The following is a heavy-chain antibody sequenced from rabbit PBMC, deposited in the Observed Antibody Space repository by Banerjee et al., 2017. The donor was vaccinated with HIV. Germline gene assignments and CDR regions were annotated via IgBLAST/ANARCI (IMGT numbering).Heavy chain of an antibody. J-gene: IGHJ4*01. CDR3: ARDYSYSDANYNL. Sequence: QEQLVESGGGLVQPEGSLTLTCKASGFDFSSNEMCWGRQASGKGLEWIGCIGTGDGSTWYASWAKGRFTISKTSSTTVTLQMTSLTAADTASYFCARDYSYSDANYNLWGQGTLVTVS. CDR1: GFDFSSNE. V-gene: IGHV1S47*01. CDR2: IGTGDGST. D-gene: IGHD6-1*01.